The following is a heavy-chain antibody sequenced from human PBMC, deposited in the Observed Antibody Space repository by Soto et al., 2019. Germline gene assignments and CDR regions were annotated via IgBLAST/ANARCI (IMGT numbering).Heavy chain of an antibody. CDR2: IYWNDDK. CDR3: AHRLGYSYGRYFDY. D-gene: IGHD5-18*01. J-gene: IGHJ4*02. Sequence: ASGPTLVNPTQTLTLTCTFSGFSLSTSAVGVGWIRQPPGKALEWLALIYWNDDKRYSPSLKSRLTITKDTSKNQVVLTLTNMDPVDTATYYCAHRLGYSYGRYFDYWGQGTLVTVSS. V-gene: IGHV2-5*01. CDR1: GFSLSTSAVG.